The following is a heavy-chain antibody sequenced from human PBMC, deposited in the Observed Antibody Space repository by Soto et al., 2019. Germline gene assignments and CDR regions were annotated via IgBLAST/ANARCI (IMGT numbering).Heavy chain of an antibody. CDR1: GFTFSSYG. CDR3: AKDLTYSSGWSIRVTYYYYGMDV. Sequence: PVGSLRLSCAASGFTFSSYGMHWVRQAPGKGLEWVAVISYDGSNKYYADSVKGRFTISRDNSKNTLYLQMNSLRAEDTAVYYCAKDLTYSSGWSIRVTYYYYGMDVWGQGTTVTVSS. J-gene: IGHJ6*02. V-gene: IGHV3-30*18. CDR2: ISYDGSNK. D-gene: IGHD6-19*01.